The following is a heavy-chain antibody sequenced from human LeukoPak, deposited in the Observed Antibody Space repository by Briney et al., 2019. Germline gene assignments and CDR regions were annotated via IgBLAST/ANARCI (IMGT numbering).Heavy chain of an antibody. Sequence: GGSLRLSCAASGFTFSSYGMHWVRQAPGKGLEWVAVIWYDGSNKYYADSVKGRFTISRDNSKNTLYLQMNSLRAEDTAVYYCARDHYGSGGYIESYYYYYYGMDVWGQGTTVTVSS. V-gene: IGHV3-33*01. CDR1: GFTFSSYG. CDR2: IWYDGSNK. J-gene: IGHJ6*02. CDR3: ARDHYGSGGYIESYYYYYYGMDV. D-gene: IGHD3-10*01.